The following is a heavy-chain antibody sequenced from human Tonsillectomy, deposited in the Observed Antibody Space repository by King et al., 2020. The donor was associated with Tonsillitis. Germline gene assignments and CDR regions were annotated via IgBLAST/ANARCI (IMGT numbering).Heavy chain of an antibody. CDR1: GFTFSSYA. J-gene: IGHJ3*02. V-gene: IGHV3-23*04. D-gene: IGHD3-9*01. Sequence: VQLVESGGDLVQPGGSLRLSCAASGFTFSSYAMSWVRQAPGKGLEWVSGISGSAGSTYYADSVKGRFTISRDSSKNTLYLQMNSLRAEDTAVYYCAKDAARDILTGHPKDAFDSGGQGTTVTVSS. CDR3: AKDAARDILTGHPKDAFDS. CDR2: ISGSAGST.